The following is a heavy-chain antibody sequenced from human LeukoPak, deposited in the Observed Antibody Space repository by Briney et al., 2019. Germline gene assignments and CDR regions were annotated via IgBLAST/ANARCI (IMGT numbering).Heavy chain of an antibody. CDR3: ARAPDLDSSGYYYRFFQH. J-gene: IGHJ1*01. CDR1: GFTFSTYW. Sequence: GGSLRPSCAASGFTFSTYWMSWVRQAPGKGLEWVANIKQDGNEKYYMDSVKGRFTISRDNAKNSLYLQMNSLRAEDTAVYYCARAPDLDSSGYYYRFFQHWGQGTLVTVSS. V-gene: IGHV3-7*05. D-gene: IGHD3-22*01. CDR2: IKQDGNEK.